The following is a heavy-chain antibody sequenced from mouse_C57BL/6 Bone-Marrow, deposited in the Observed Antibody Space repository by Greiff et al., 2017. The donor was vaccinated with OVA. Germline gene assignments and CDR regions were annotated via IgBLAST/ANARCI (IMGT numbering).Heavy chain of an antibody. D-gene: IGHD2-4*01. V-gene: IGHV14-4*01. CDR1: GFNIKDDY. CDR2: IDPENGDT. J-gene: IGHJ3*01. CDR3: TTPMITAWFTN. Sequence: EVQLQQSGAELVRPGASVKLSCTASGFNIKDDYMHWVKQRPEQGLEWIGWIDPENGDTEYASKFQGKATITADTSSNTAYLQLNNLTSEDTAVYYCTTPMITAWFTNWGQGTLVTVSA.